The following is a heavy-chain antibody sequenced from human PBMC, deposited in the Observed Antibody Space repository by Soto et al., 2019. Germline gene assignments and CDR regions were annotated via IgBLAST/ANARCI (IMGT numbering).Heavy chain of an antibody. CDR1: GFTLSNIG. CDR3: AKESGGERYAAYFDL. CDR2: ISAGGNTK. D-gene: IGHD2-21*01. J-gene: IGHJ4*01. V-gene: IGHV3-30*18. Sequence: QVQLVESGGGVVQPGTSLRLACAASGFTLSNIGMQWVRQAPGKGLEWVAVISAGGNTKYYADSVKGRLTISRDNSKNTLFLQMNSLRTEDTAVYYCAKESGGERYAAYFDLWGHGTLVTVSA.